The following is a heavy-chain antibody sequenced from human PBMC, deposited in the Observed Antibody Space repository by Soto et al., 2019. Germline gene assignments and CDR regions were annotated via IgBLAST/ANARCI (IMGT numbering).Heavy chain of an antibody. J-gene: IGHJ5*02. Sequence: SETLSLTCTVSGDAINSVDHYWSWIRQPPGKGLEWMGYIYHSGSTHYNPSLNSRLTISIDTSTNRFSLNLTSVTAADTAVYFCARLRWETENNWFDPWGQGALVTVSS. CDR1: GDAINSVDHY. V-gene: IGHV4-30-4*01. D-gene: IGHD1-26*01. CDR3: ARLRWETENNWFDP. CDR2: IYHSGST.